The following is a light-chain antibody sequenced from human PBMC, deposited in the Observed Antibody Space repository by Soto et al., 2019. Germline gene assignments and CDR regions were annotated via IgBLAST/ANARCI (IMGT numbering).Light chain of an antibody. V-gene: IGLV2-14*02. CDR1: VSDVGSFGP. Sequence: QSALTQPASVSGSPGQSITISCTGSVSDVGSFGPVSWYQQHPGQVPKLIIYEVSNRPSGVSNRFSGSKSGNTASLTISGLQAEDEADYYCSSYTSSSTHYVFGTGTKLTVL. J-gene: IGLJ1*01. CDR3: SSYTSSSTHYV. CDR2: EVS.